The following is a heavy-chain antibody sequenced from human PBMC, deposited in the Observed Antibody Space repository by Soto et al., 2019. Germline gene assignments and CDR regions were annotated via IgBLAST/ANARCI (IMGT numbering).Heavy chain of an antibody. Sequence: EVQLVESGGGLVQPGGSLRLSCVASGFTVSKYWMHWVRQAPGKGLVWVSRITSDGRSTSYADSVKGRFTISRDNANNTVFRQRNSLRAEDMAVYNCGKMGGFDFWGQGAWFTVSS. CDR2: ITSDGRST. CDR1: GFTVSKYW. D-gene: IGHD3-16*01. V-gene: IGHV3-74*02. J-gene: IGHJ4*02. CDR3: GKMGGFDF.